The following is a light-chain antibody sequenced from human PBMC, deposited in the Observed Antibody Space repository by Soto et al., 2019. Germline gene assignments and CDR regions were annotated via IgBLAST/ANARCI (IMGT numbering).Light chain of an antibody. CDR2: AAS. CDR1: QTISGY. Sequence: DIHITQSPSSLSASVGDRVTITCRASQTISGYLNLYQQKPWKAPELLVYAASYLGNGVPSRFSGSGSGTYVTLTISSLKTEDHATYYCQQSYTTPLTFGGGTKVDIK. J-gene: IGKJ4*01. V-gene: IGKV1-39*01. CDR3: QQSYTTPLT.